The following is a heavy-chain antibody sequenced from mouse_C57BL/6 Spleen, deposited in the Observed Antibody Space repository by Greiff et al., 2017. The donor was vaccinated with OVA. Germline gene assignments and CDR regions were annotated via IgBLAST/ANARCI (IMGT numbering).Heavy chain of an antibody. Sequence: VKLQESGAELVRPGASVTLSCKASGYTFTDYEMHWVKQTPVHGLEWIGAIDPETGGTAYNQKFKGKAILTADKSSSTAYMELRSLTSEDSAVYYCTRIGYYGLEGYFDVWGTGTTVTVSS. CDR3: TRIGYYGLEGYFDV. D-gene: IGHD1-1*01. J-gene: IGHJ1*03. V-gene: IGHV1-15*01. CDR1: GYTFTDYE. CDR2: IDPETGGT.